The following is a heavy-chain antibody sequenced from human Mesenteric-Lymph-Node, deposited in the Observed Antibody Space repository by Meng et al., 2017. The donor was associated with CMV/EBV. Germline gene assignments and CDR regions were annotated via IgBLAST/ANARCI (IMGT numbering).Heavy chain of an antibody. D-gene: IGHD3-3*01. CDR1: GFTFSNAW. Sequence: GESLKISCAASGFTFSNAWMSWVRQAPGKGLEWVGRIKSKTDGGTTDYAAPVKGRFTISRDDSKNTLYLQMNSLKTEDTAVYYCTTTSILSYDFWSLSASVGAFDIWGQGTMVTVSS. CDR3: TTTSILSYDFWSLSASVGAFDI. CDR2: IKSKTDGGTT. J-gene: IGHJ3*02. V-gene: IGHV3-15*01.